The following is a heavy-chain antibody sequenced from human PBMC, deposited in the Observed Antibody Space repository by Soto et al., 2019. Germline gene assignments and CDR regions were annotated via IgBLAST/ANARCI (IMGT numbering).Heavy chain of an antibody. CDR3: ARHEPLYYNFYGMDV. CDR1: GYSFTTYW. CDR2: IYPGDSDT. Sequence: GESLKISCKGSGYSFTTYWIAWVRQRPGKGLEWIGVIYPGDSDTRYSPSFRGQVTISADRSITTAYLQWSSLKASDTAVYYCARHEPLYYNFYGMDVWGQGTTVTVSS. V-gene: IGHV5-51*01. J-gene: IGHJ6*02.